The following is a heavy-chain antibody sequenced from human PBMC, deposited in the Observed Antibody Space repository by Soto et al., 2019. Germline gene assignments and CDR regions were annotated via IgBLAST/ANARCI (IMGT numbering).Heavy chain of an antibody. V-gene: IGHV4-39*01. CDR3: ARHWGYSGYDPFDY. D-gene: IGHD5-12*01. CDR2: IYYSGST. J-gene: IGHJ4*02. CDR1: GGSISSSSYY. Sequence: SETLSLTCTVSGGSISSSSYYWGWIRQPPGKGLEWIGSIYYSGSTYYNPSLKSRVTISVDTSKNQFSLKLSSVTAADTAVYYCARHWGYSGYDPFDYWGQGTLVTVSS.